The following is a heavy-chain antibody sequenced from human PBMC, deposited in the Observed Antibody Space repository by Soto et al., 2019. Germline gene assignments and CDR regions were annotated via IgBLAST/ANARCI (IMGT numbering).Heavy chain of an antibody. CDR2: IYHSGST. D-gene: IGHD2-21*01. CDR1: GGSSSSSNW. V-gene: IGHV4-4*02. CDR3: AKDLRWGYY. Sequence: QVQLQESGPGLVKPSGTLSLSCAVSGGSSSSSNWWSWVRQVPGKGLEWIGEIYHSGSTIYNPSPTRRVTISVDKSKNQFSLRLTSVTAAATAVYYCAKDLRWGYYWGQGTLVTVSS. J-gene: IGHJ4*02.